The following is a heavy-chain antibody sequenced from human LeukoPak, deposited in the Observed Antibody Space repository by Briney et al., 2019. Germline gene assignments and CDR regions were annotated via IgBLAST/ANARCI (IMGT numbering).Heavy chain of an antibody. CDR2: INHSGST. CDR3: ARVPGYYGSGSYYNGGFDY. Sequence: PLETLSLTCAVYGGSFSGYYWSWIRQPPGKGLEWIGEINHSGSTNYNPSLKSRVTISVDTSKNQFSLKLSSVTAADTAVYYCARVPGYYGSGSYYNGGFDYWGQGTLVTVSS. V-gene: IGHV4-34*01. CDR1: GGSFSGYY. J-gene: IGHJ4*02. D-gene: IGHD3-10*01.